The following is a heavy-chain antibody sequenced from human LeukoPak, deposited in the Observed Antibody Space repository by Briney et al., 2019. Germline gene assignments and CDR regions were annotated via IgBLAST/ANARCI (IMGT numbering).Heavy chain of an antibody. Sequence: SETLSLTCTVSGGSISSYYWSWIRQPPGKGLEWIGYIYTSGSTNYNPSLKSRVTISVDTSKNQFSLKLSSVTAADTAVYYCARLTRAGNLYYYYMDVWGKGTTVTVSS. J-gene: IGHJ6*03. CDR1: GGSISSYY. CDR3: ARLTRAGNLYYYYMDV. CDR2: IYTSGST. D-gene: IGHD7-27*01. V-gene: IGHV4-4*09.